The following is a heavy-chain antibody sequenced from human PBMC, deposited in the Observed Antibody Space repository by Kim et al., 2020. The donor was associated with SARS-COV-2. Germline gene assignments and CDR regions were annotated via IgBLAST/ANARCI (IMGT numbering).Heavy chain of an antibody. Sequence: GGSLRLSCAASGFTFSNYVMSWVRQAPEQGLQWVSTISSSGSGTYFRDSVKGRFTISRDNSKNTLYLQMNSLRAEDTAVYYCAKLWATYNVFDIWGQGT. D-gene: IGHD1-1*01. V-gene: IGHV3-23*01. CDR2: ISSSGSGT. CDR3: AKLWATYNVFDI. J-gene: IGHJ3*02. CDR1: GFTFSNYV.